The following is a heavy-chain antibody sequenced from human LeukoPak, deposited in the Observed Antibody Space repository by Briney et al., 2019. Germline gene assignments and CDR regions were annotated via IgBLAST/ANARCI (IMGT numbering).Heavy chain of an antibody. CDR3: ARDRAWNYFDY. CDR2: ISNDGSRK. J-gene: IGHJ4*02. D-gene: IGHD3-3*01. CDR1: GFTFSSYG. Sequence: GRSLRLSYAASGFTFSSYGMHWVRQAPGKGLEWVAIISNDGSRKYYGHSVEGRFTISRDNSKNTLYLQMDSLRAEDTAVYYCARDRAWNYFDYWGQGTLVTVSS. V-gene: IGHV3-30*03.